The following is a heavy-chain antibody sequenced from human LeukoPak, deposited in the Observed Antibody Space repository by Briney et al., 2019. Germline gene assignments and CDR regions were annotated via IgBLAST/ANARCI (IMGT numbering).Heavy chain of an antibody. CDR2: INQDGSEK. V-gene: IGHV3-7*04. D-gene: IGHD4-23*01. Sequence: GGSLRLSCAASGFTFSDYWMNWVRQAPGKGLEWVANINQDGSEKYYVDSLKGRLSISRDNAKNSLSLQMNSLRAEDTAVYYCARGTVVTPGLDYWGHGTLVTVSS. J-gene: IGHJ4*01. CDR3: ARGTVVTPGLDY. CDR1: GFTFSDYW.